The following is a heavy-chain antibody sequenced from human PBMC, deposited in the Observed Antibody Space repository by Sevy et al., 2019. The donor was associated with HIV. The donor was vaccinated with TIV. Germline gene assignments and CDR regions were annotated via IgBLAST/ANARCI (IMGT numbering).Heavy chain of an antibody. CDR2: ISDRSDTI. V-gene: IGHV3-48*01. Sequence: GGSLRLSCAASGFIFSNYYMTWVRQAPGKGLEWVSYISDRSDTISYADSVKGRFTISKDNAKNALYLQMSSLIGEDTAVYYGARVRDRYCSGGSCYYGYFFDYWGQGTLVTVSS. D-gene: IGHD2-15*01. J-gene: IGHJ4*02. CDR3: ARVRDRYCSGGSCYYGYFFDY. CDR1: GFIFSNYY.